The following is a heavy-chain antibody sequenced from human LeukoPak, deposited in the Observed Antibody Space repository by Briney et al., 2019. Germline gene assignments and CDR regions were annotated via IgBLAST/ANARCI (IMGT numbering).Heavy chain of an antibody. CDR3: ASLPNVNDRDYYYYYGMDV. CDR2: ITDAVGST. J-gene: IGHJ6*02. Sequence: GGSLRLSCAASGFTFSSSSISWVRQAPGKGLEWVSAITDAVGSTHYADSVKGRFTISSDNSKNTVYLQMNSLRPEDMAVYYCASLPNVNDRDYYYYYGMDVWGQGTTVTVSS. V-gene: IGHV3-23*01. CDR1: GFTFSSSS.